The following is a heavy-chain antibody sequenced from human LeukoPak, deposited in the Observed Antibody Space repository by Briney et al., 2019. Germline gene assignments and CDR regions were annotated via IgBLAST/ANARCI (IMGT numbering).Heavy chain of an antibody. CDR1: GFTFSSYG. V-gene: IGHV3-30*18. Sequence: GGSLRLSCAASGFTFSSYGMHWVRQAPGKGLEWVAVISYDGSNKYYADSVKGRFTISRDNSKNTLYLQMNSLRAEDTAVYYCAKVEVEYSDILTGPLYLFDYWGQGTLVTVSS. CDR2: ISYDGSNK. J-gene: IGHJ4*02. D-gene: IGHD3-9*01. CDR3: AKVEVEYSDILTGPLYLFDY.